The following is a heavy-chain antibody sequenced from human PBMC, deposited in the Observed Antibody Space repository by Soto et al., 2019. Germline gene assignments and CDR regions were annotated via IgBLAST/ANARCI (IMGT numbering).Heavy chain of an antibody. V-gene: IGHV3-23*01. D-gene: IGHD4-17*01. CDR2: IRGSGGTT. CDR3: AKAQNYGDYHWYLDL. CDR1: GFTFSSSG. Sequence: PGGSLRLSCAASGFTFSSSGMNWVRQAPGKGLEWVSAIRGSGGTTYYADSVKGRFTISRDNSKNTLYLQMNSLRAEDTAVYYCAKAQNYGDYHWYLDLWGRGTLVTVSS. J-gene: IGHJ2*01.